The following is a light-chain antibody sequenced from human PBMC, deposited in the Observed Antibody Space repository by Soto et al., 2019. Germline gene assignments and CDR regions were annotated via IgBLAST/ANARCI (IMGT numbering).Light chain of an antibody. V-gene: IGKV1-9*01. CDR1: HGISSY. Sequence: DIQLTQSPSFLSASVGDRVTITCRASHGISSYLVWYQQKPGKAPKLLIYAASTLQSGVPSRFSGSGSGTEFSLTINSLQPEDFASYYCQQLNSYPRTFGQGTKVEIK. J-gene: IGKJ1*01. CDR2: AAS. CDR3: QQLNSYPRT.